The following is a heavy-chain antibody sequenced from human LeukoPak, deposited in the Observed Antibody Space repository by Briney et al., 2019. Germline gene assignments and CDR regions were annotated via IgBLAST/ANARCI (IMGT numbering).Heavy chain of an antibody. Sequence: GASVNVSCKASGYNFTSHYMHWVRQAPGQGLEWMGRIIPILGIANYAQKFQGRVTITADKSTSTAYMELSSLRSEDTAVYYCARDPARGTMVRGVLGGYWGQGTLVTVSS. CDR1: GYNFTSHY. J-gene: IGHJ4*02. CDR2: IIPILGIA. D-gene: IGHD3-10*01. V-gene: IGHV1-69*04. CDR3: ARDPARGTMVRGVLGGY.